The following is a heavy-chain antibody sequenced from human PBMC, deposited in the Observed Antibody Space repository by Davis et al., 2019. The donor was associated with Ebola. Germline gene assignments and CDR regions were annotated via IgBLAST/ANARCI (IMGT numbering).Heavy chain of an antibody. CDR2: VIDSGSDT. Sequence: GESLKISCSASGFTFSNYGMSWVRQAPGKGLEWASGVIDSGSDTYYADSVKGRFTISRDNSKNTLYLQMNSLRVEDTATYYCVKRTSGSSGWDYWGQGTLVTVSS. D-gene: IGHD6-6*01. J-gene: IGHJ4*02. V-gene: IGHV3-23*01. CDR3: VKRTSGSSGWDY. CDR1: GFTFSNYG.